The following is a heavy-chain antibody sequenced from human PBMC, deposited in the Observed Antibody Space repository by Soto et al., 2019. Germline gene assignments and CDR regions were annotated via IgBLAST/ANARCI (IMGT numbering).Heavy chain of an antibody. CDR2: INWNSGSI. V-gene: IGHV3-9*01. J-gene: IGHJ1*01. CDR1: GFTFDDYA. D-gene: IGHD6-13*01. Sequence: LRLSCAASGFTFDDYAMHWVRQVPGKGLEWVSGINWNSGSIGYGDSVKGRFAISRDNAKNSLHLQMNSLSAEDTAFYYCVKDESINWYSGHFRHWGQGTLVTVSS. CDR3: VKDESINWYSGHFRH.